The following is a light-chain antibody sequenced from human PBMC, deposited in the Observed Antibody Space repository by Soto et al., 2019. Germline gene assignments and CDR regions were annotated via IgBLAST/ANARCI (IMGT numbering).Light chain of an antibody. J-gene: IGKJ5*01. Sequence: IVLTQSPCTLSLSPGQRATLSCRTSQSVSNTYLAWCQQKPGQAPRLLIYGASTRATGIPDRFSGTGSGTDFTLTISRLEPEDFAVYYCQHFGDSPITFGQGTRLEIK. V-gene: IGKV3-20*01. CDR2: GAS. CDR1: QSVSNTY. CDR3: QHFGDSPIT.